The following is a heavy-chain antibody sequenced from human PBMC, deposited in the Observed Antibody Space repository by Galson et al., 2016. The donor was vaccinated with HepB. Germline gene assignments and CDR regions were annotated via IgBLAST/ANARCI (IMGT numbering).Heavy chain of an antibody. CDR1: GGSISSGDSC. V-gene: IGHV4-31*03. CDR3: ARGTRFWFSELWPEDVYWYFDL. D-gene: IGHD3-10*01. Sequence: GPGLMKTSETLSLTCSVSGGSISSGDSCWRWIRQHPGKGLEWIGNIYYSGDTDYNPSLKSRVTISVDTSKNQFSLKLSSVTAADTAVYYCARGTRFWFSELWPEDVYWYFDLWGRGTLVTVSS. J-gene: IGHJ2*01. CDR2: IYYSGDT.